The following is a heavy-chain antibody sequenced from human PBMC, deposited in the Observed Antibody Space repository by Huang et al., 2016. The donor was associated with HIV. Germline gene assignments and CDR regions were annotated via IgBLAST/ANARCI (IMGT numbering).Heavy chain of an antibody. CDR1: GFTFSSYG. CDR2: ISNDAKTK. J-gene: IGHJ4*02. Sequence: QVQLVESGGGVVQPGRSLRISCAASGFTFSSYGMHWGRQAPGKGLEVVAVISNDAKTKYYADSVKGRFSISRDNSKTTVYLQLNSLRLEDTAVYYCAKGGSAAAVLDFWGQGTLVTVSS. D-gene: IGHD6-13*01. CDR3: AKGGSAAAVLDF. V-gene: IGHV3-30*18.